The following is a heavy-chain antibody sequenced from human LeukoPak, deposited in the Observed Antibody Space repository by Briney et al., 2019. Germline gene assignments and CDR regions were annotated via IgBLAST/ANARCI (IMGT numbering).Heavy chain of an antibody. CDR3: ARLRTISSGAFDI. Sequence: SGTLSLTCTVSGGSISSSSYYWGWIRQPPGKGLEWIGSIYYSGSTYYNPSLKSRVTISVDTSKNQFSLKLSSVTAADTAVYYCARLRTISSGAFDIWGQGTMVTVSS. CDR2: IYYSGST. CDR1: GGSISSSSYY. J-gene: IGHJ3*02. V-gene: IGHV4-39*01. D-gene: IGHD1/OR15-1a*01.